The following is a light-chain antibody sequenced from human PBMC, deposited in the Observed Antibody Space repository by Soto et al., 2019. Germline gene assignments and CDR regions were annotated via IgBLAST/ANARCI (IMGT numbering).Light chain of an antibody. Sequence: DIPMSQSPSSLPASVGDRVTITCRASLPISNYLAWYQQKAGQIPNLLIYAASTLQAGVRSRFSGSVSVTDFTLTISSLQPEDVAAYYCQKYNSAPLTFGGGTKVDNK. CDR1: LPISNY. J-gene: IGKJ4*01. CDR3: QKYNSAPLT. V-gene: IGKV1-27*01. CDR2: AAS.